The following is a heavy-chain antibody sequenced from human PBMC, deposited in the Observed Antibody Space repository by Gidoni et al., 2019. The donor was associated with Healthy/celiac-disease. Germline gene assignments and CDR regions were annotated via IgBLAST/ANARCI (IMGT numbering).Heavy chain of an antibody. V-gene: IGHV1-69*06. D-gene: IGHD3-10*01. J-gene: IGHJ6*04. CDR3: ARGGHGFINYYGMDV. CDR2: IIPIFGTA. Sequence: QVQLVQSGAEVKQPGSSVKVSCKASGGTFSSYAISWVRQAPGQGLEWMEGIIPIFGTANYAQKFQGRVTITADKSTSTAYMELSSLRSEDTAVYYCARGGHGFINYYGMDVWGKGTTVTVSS. CDR1: GGTFSSYA.